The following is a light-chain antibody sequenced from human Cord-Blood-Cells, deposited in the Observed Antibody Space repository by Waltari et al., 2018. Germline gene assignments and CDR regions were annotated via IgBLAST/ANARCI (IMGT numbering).Light chain of an antibody. Sequence: IVMTQSPLPMPVTPGEPAPISCRSSQSLLHSNGYNYFDWYLQKPGQSPQLLIYLGSNRASGVPDRFSGSGSGTDFTLKISRVEAEDVGGYYCMPALQTPLTFGQGTKVEIK. CDR3: MPALQTPLT. J-gene: IGKJ1*01. CDR1: QSLLHSNGYNY. CDR2: LGS. V-gene: IGKV2-28*01.